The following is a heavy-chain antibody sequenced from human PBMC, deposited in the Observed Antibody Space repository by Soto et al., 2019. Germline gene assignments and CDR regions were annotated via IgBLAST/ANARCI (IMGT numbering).Heavy chain of an antibody. J-gene: IGHJ3*02. D-gene: IGHD2-2*01. CDR1: GFTFSSYD. Sequence: EVQLVESGGGLVQPGGSLRLSCAASGFTFSSYDMHWVRQATGKGLEWVSAIGTAGDTYYTGSVKGRFTISRENAKNSLYIKMNRLRAGDTAVEYSARCTQLLDAFDIWGQGTMVTVSS. CDR2: IGTAGDT. V-gene: IGHV3-13*01. CDR3: ARCTQLLDAFDI.